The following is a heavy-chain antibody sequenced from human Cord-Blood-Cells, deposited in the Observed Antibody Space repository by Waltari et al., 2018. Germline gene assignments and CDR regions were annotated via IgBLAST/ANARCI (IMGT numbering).Heavy chain of an antibody. CDR2: ISDDGSNK. CDR3: ARESSSSWYWFDP. V-gene: IGHV3-30*04. D-gene: IGHD6-13*01. CDR1: GFTFSSYA. J-gene: IGHJ5*02. Sequence: QVQLVESGGGVVQPGRSLRLSCAASGFTFSSYAMHWVRQAPGKGLEWVAVISDDGSNKYYADSVKGRFTISRDNSKNTLYLQMNSLRAEDTAVYYCARESSSSWYWFDPWGQGTLVTVSS.